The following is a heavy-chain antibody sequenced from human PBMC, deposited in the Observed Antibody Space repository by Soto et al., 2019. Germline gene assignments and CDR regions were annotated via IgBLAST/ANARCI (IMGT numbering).Heavy chain of an antibody. CDR3: ANSAKTSGATTDAFDI. Sequence: GGSLRLSCAASGFTFDDYAMHWVRQAPGKGLEWVSGISWNSGSIGYADSVKGRFTISRDNAKNSLYLQMNSLRAEDTALYYCANSAKTSGATTDAFDIWGQGTMVTVSS. CDR1: GFTFDDYA. CDR2: ISWNSGSI. D-gene: IGHD5-12*01. J-gene: IGHJ3*02. V-gene: IGHV3-9*01.